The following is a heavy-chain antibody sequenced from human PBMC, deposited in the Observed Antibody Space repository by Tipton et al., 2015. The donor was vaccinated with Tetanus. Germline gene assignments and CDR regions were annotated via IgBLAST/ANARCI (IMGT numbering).Heavy chain of an antibody. CDR2: IFYSGNT. V-gene: IGHV4-59*12. D-gene: IGHD6-25*01. CDR3: ARMQRYGMDV. Sequence: TLSLTCTVSGGSISTYYWSWIRQPPGKGLEWIGYIFYSGNTNYNPSLKTRVTISVDTSKNQFSLRLNSVTAADTAVYYCARMQRYGMDVWGQGTTVTVSS. CDR1: GGSISTYY. J-gene: IGHJ6*02.